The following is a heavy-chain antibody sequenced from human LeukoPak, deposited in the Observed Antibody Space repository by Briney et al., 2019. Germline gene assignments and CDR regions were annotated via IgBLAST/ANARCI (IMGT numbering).Heavy chain of an antibody. D-gene: IGHD3-22*01. CDR2: ISGSGGST. Sequence: PGGSLRLXCAASGFTYSSYAMSWVRRAPGKGLESVSAISGSGGSTYYADSVKGRFTISRDNSKNTLYLQMNSLRAEDTAVYYCAKGVRSITMIVVVTSFDYWGQGTLVTVSS. J-gene: IGHJ4*02. V-gene: IGHV3-23*01. CDR1: GFTYSSYA. CDR3: AKGVRSITMIVVVTSFDY.